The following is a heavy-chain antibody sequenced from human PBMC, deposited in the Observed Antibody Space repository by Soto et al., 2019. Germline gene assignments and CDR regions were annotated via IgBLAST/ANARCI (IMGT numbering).Heavy chain of an antibody. V-gene: IGHV3-23*01. CDR3: AKPGLNGTKGRTHPWFDP. D-gene: IGHD1-7*01. Sequence: SXGSLRLSCAASGFIVSSYAMSWVRQAPGKGLEWVSSISAGGGTTYYADSVKGRFTISRDNSKNTMHLQMNSLRAEDTAVYYCAKPGLNGTKGRTHPWFDPWGQGTLVTVSS. CDR2: ISAGGGTT. J-gene: IGHJ5*02. CDR1: GFIVSSYA.